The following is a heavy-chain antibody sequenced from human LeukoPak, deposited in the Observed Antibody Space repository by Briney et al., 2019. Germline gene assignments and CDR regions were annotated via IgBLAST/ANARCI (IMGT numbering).Heavy chain of an antibody. J-gene: IGHJ1*01. CDR3: ASRTSIPEYFQH. D-gene: IGHD1-7*01. CDR2: IYYSGST. V-gene: IGHV4-59*08. Sequence: SETLSLTCTVSGDFINSYYWSWIRQPPGKGLEWIGYIYYSGSTNYNPSLKSRVTISVDTSKNQFSLKLSSVTAADTAVYYCASRTSIPEYFQHWGQGTLVTVSS. CDR1: GDFINSYY.